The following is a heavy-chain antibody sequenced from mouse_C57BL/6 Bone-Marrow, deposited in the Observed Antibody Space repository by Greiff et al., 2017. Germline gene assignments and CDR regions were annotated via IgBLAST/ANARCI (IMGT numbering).Heavy chain of an antibody. Sequence: QVHVKQSGAELARPGASVKLSCKASGYTFTSSGISWVKQRTGQGLEWIGEIYPRSGNTYYNEKFKGKATLTADKSSSTAYMELRSLTSEDSAVYFCARKGVTTVVPHWYFDVWGTGTTVTVSS. CDR1: GYTFTSSG. J-gene: IGHJ1*03. V-gene: IGHV1-81*01. CDR2: IYPRSGNT. D-gene: IGHD1-1*01. CDR3: ARKGVTTVVPHWYFDV.